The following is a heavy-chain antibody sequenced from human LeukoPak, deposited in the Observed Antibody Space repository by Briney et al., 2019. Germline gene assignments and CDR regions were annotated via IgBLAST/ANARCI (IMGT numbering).Heavy chain of an antibody. CDR3: ARELRGSSSWYGEDY. CDR1: AFTFSSYW. J-gene: IGHJ4*02. Sequence: PGGSLSLSCAGSAFTFSSYWMSWVRQAPGKGPEWVANIKDDGSEKYYLDSVKGRFTISRDNAKNTLYLQMNSLRAEDTAVYYCARELRGSSSWYGEDYWGQGTLVTVSS. CDR2: IKDDGSEK. D-gene: IGHD6-13*01. V-gene: IGHV3-7*01.